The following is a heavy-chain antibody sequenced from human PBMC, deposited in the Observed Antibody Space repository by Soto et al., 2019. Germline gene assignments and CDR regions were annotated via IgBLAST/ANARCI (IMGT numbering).Heavy chain of an antibody. J-gene: IGHJ4*02. CDR2: ISAYNGNT. D-gene: IGHD3-10*01. V-gene: IGHV1-18*01. CDR1: GYTLTNYA. Sequence: QVQLVQSGAEVKKPGASVKVSCKASGYTLTNYAISWVRQAPGQGLEWMGWISAYNGNTNYAQKLQGRVTMTTDTSTSSASMELRSLRSDDTAVYYCARAWFGDFVYYFDYWGQGTLVTVSS. CDR3: ARAWFGDFVYYFDY.